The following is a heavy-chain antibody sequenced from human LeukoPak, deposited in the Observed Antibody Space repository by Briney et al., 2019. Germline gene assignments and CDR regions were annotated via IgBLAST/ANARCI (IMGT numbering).Heavy chain of an antibody. J-gene: IGHJ3*02. CDR3: ARSDYYDSLRGAFDI. V-gene: IGHV4-39*07. D-gene: IGHD3-22*01. Sequence: SETLSLTCTVSGGSISSSSFYWGWIRQPPGKGLEWIGSIYHSGSTYYNPSLKSRVTISVDTSKNQFSLKLSSVTAADTAVYYCARSDYYDSLRGAFDIWGQGTMVTVSS. CDR2: IYHSGST. CDR1: GGSISSSSFY.